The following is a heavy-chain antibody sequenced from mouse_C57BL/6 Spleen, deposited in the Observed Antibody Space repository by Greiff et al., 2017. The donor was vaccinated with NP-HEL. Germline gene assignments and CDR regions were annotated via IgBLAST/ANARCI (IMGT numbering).Heavy chain of an antibody. D-gene: IGHD4-1*01. CDR3: ASDPPNWDYFDY. V-gene: IGHV1-82*01. CDR2: IYPGDGDT. J-gene: IGHJ2*01. Sequence: QVQLQQSGPELVKPGASVKISCKASGYAFSSSWMNWVKQRPGKGLEWIGRIYPGDGDTNYNGKFKGKATLTADKSSSTAYMQLSSLTSEDSAVYFCASDPPNWDYFDYWGQGTTLTVSS. CDR1: GYAFSSSW.